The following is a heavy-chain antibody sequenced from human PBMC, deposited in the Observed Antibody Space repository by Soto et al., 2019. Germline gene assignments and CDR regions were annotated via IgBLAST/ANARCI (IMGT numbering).Heavy chain of an antibody. D-gene: IGHD3-10*01. CDR2: IHSGGDT. CDR3: ARDGPYYFTSRMDV. V-gene: IGHV3-53*04. Sequence: EVQLVESGGGLVQPGGSLRLSCAASGFTVSSNYMTWVRQAPGKGLEWVSVIHSGGDTYYANSVKGRFTVSRHDSKNTLYLQMNSLAPEDTAVYYCARDGPYYFTSRMDVWGEGPTGTFSS. J-gene: IGHJ6*04. CDR1: GFTVSSNY.